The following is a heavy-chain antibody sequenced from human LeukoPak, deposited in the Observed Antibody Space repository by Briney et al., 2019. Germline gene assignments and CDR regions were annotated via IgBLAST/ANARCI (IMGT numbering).Heavy chain of an antibody. CDR3: AGAAEEYCSTIRCFFDY. J-gene: IGHJ4*02. Sequence: PGGSLRLSCAASGFTFSSYGMHWVRQAPGKGLEWVAVIWNDGSNKYYADSVKGRFTISRDNSKNTLCLQMNSLRADDTAVYYCAGAAEEYCSTIRCFFDYWGRGALVTVSS. CDR2: IWNDGSNK. D-gene: IGHD2-2*01. V-gene: IGHV3-33*01. CDR1: GFTFSSYG.